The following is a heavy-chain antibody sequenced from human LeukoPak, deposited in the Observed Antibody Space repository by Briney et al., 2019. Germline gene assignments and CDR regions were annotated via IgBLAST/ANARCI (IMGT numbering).Heavy chain of an antibody. Sequence: GGSLRLSCAASGFTFSAYGMHWVRRAPGKGLEWVAVISYNGSNKYYGDSVKGRFTISRDNAKNSLYLQMNSLRAEDTALYYCAKGGEIQLYPFDYWGQGTLVTVSS. CDR3: AKGGEIQLYPFDY. J-gene: IGHJ4*02. D-gene: IGHD5-18*01. CDR2: ISYNGSNK. V-gene: IGHV3-30*18. CDR1: GFTFSAYG.